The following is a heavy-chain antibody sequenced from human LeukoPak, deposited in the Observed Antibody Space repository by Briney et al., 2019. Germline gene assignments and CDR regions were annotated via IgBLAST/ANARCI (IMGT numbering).Heavy chain of an antibody. V-gene: IGHV3-15*07. J-gene: IGHJ4*02. CDR1: GFTFSNAY. CDR2: IKPKTGGETT. Sequence: PGGSLRLSCAASGFTFSNAYMNWVRQAPGKGLEWVGRIKPKTGGETTEYAAPVKGRFSISRDDSKSTMYLQMNSLKTEDTAVYYCITPLPYSAQGGQGTLVTVSS. CDR3: ITPLPYSAQ. D-gene: IGHD2-21*01.